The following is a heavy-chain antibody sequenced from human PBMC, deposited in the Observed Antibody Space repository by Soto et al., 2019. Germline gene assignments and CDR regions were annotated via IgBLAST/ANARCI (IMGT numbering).Heavy chain of an antibody. J-gene: IGHJ4*02. CDR1: GFTFSNYA. Sequence: EVHLLESGGGLVQPGGSLRLSCAASGFTFSNYAMGWVRQAPGKGLEWVSTIGSAADGTDYADSVKGRFTISRDNSKNTLYLQMNSLRAEDTAVYYCAQAISRERQIDYWGQGTLVTVSS. V-gene: IGHV3-23*01. CDR2: IGSAADGT. CDR3: AQAISRERQIDY. D-gene: IGHD1-26*01.